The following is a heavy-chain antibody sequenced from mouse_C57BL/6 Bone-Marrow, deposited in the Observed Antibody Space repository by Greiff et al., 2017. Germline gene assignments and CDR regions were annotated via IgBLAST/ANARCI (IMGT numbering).Heavy chain of an antibody. V-gene: IGHV1-42*01. D-gene: IGHD2-5*01. Sequence: VQLQQSGPELVKPGASVKISCKASGYSFTGYYMNLVKQSPEKSLEWIGEINPSTGGTTYNQKFKAKATLTVDKSSSTAYMQLKSLTSEDSAVYYCARGGPENSNYYAMDYWGQGTSVTVSS. CDR2: INPSTGGT. CDR3: ARGGPENSNYYAMDY. J-gene: IGHJ4*01. CDR1: GYSFTGYY.